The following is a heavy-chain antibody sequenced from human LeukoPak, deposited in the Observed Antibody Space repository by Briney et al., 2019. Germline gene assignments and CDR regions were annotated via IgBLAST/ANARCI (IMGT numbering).Heavy chain of an antibody. V-gene: IGHV4-59*01. CDR3: ARYGSSSSFDY. D-gene: IGHD6-6*01. CDR2: IYYSGST. Sequence: SETPSLTCTVSGGSISSYYWSWIRQPLGKGLEWIGYIYYSGSTNYNPSLKSRVTISVDTSKNQFSLKLSSVTAADTAVYYCARYGSSSSFDYWGQGTLVTVSS. J-gene: IGHJ4*02. CDR1: GGSISSYY.